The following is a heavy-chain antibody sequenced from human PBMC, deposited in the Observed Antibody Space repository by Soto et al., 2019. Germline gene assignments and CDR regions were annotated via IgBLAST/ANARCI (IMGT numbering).Heavy chain of an antibody. CDR3: ARDGVCATVYLGYLDY. D-gene: IGHD4-17*01. CDR1: GFSLSGYD. V-gene: IGHV3-64*04. J-gene: IGHJ4*02. CDR2: ISSNGVST. Sequence: GGSLRLSCAASGFSLSGYDMEWVRQAPGKGLEYVSGISSNGVSTYYANSVKGRFTISRDNSKNTLYLQMNSLRAEDTAVYYCARDGVCATVYLGYLDYWAQGALVTVSS.